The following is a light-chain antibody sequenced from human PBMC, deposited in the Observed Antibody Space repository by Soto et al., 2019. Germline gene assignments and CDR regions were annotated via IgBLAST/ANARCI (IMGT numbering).Light chain of an antibody. CDR2: EVS. CDR3: ISYTSSTTLDV. J-gene: IGLJ1*01. Sequence: QSVLTQPASVSGSPGQSITISCTGTSSDIGNYNYVSWYQQHPGKAPKLMIYEVSNRPSGVSNRFSGSKSGNTASLTISGLQAEDEADYYCISYTSSTTLDVFGTGTKLTVL. V-gene: IGLV2-14*01. CDR1: SSDIGNYNY.